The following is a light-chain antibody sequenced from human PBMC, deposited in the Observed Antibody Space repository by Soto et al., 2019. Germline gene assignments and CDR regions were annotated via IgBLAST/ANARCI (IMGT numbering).Light chain of an antibody. V-gene: IGKV1-27*01. CDR1: QDISYY. Sequence: DIQMTQSPSSLSASVGDRVTITCRANQDISYYLAWYQQKQGKVPKLLIYGASTLQSGVPSRFSGSGSGTEFTLTISSLQSEDFAVYYCQQYNNWPRTFGQGTKVDIK. J-gene: IGKJ1*01. CDR2: GAS. CDR3: QQYNNWPRT.